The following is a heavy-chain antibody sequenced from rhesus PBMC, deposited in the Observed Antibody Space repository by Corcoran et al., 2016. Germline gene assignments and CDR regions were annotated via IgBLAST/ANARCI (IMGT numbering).Heavy chain of an antibody. J-gene: IGHJ4*01. CDR1: GGSISDSYR. Sequence: QVQLQESGPGVVKPSETLSLTCAVSGGSISDSYRWSWIRQPPGKGLEWIGYIYGSSTTTNYNPSLKSRFTNSKDTSKNQFSLKLSSVTAADTAVYYCARATAGTVKVVDYWGQGVLVTVSS. CDR2: IYGSSTTT. CDR3: ARATAGTVKVVDY. V-gene: IGHV4S10*01. D-gene: IGHD5-24*01.